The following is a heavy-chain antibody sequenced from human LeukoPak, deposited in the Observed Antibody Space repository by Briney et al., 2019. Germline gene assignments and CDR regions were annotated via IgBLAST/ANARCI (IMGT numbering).Heavy chain of an antibody. CDR2: ISSTSSYI. Sequence: GGSLRLSCAASGFTFTRYTMNWVRQAPGEGLEWVSSISSTSSYIYYADSVKGRFTISRDNAKNSLYLQMNSLRLEDTAVYYCGLDYYYYNAMGFWGQGTTVTVSS. J-gene: IGHJ6*02. CDR3: GLDYYYYNAMGF. CDR1: GFTFTRYT. V-gene: IGHV3-21*01.